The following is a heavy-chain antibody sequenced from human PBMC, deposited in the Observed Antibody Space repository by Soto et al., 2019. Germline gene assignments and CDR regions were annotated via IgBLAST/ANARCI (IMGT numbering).Heavy chain of an antibody. CDR3: ARGPLSAGYYYYYGMDV. V-gene: IGHV4-34*01. J-gene: IGHJ6*02. CDR2: INHSGST. CDR1: GGSFSGYY. Sequence: SETLSLTCAVYGGSFSGYYWSWIRRPPGKGLEWIGEINHSGSTNYNPSLKSRVTISVDTSKNQFSLKLSSVTAADTAVYYCARGPLSAGYYYYYGMDVWGQGTTVTVSS.